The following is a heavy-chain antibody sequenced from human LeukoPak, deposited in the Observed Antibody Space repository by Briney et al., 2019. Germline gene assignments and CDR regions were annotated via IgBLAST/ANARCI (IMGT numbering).Heavy chain of an antibody. CDR3: ARPQYYYGSGMPFDY. Sequence: SETLSLTCTVSGGSISSGGYYWSWIRQPPGKGLEWIGYIYHSGSTYYNPSLKSRVTISVDTSKNQFSLKLSSVTAADTAVYYCARPQYYYGSGMPFDYWGQGTLVTDSS. J-gene: IGHJ4*02. D-gene: IGHD3-10*01. CDR1: GGSISSGGYY. CDR2: IYHSGST. V-gene: IGHV4-30-2*01.